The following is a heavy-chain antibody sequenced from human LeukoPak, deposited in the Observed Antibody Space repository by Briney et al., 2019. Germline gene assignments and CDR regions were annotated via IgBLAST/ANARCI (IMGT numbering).Heavy chain of an antibody. Sequence: GGSLRLSCAASGFTFSSYGMSWVRQAPGKGLEWVAVISYDGSNKYYADSVKGRFTISRDNSKNTLYLQMNSLRAEDTAVYYCAKDAYDSSGYYTDYWGQRTLVTVSS. CDR2: ISYDGSNK. CDR1: GFTFSSYG. D-gene: IGHD3-22*01. J-gene: IGHJ4*02. V-gene: IGHV3-30*18. CDR3: AKDAYDSSGYYTDY.